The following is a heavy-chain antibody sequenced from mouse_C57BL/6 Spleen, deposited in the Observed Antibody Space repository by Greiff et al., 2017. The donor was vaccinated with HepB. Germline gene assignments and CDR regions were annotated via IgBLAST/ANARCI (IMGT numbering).Heavy chain of an antibody. CDR2: IYPSDSET. V-gene: IGHV1-61*01. CDR3: STPPPATYAIAY. CDR1: GYTFTSYW. J-gene: IGHJ4*01. Sequence: QVQLQQPGAELVRPGSSVKLSCKASGYTFTSYWMDWVKQRPGQGLEWIGNIYPSDSETHYNQKFKDKATLTVDKSSSTSYMQLSSLTSEDSAVYYVSTPPPATYAIAYSSQGTSVTVSS. D-gene: IGHD3-1*01.